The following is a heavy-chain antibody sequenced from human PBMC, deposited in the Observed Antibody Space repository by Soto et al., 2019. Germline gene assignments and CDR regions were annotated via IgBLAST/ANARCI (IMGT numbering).Heavy chain of an antibody. CDR3: AKDQVRVWEWFYYYGMDV. Sequence: QVRLVESGGGVVQPGRSLRLSCAASGFTFSSYGMHWVRQAPGKGLEWVAVISYDGSNKYYADSVKGRFTISRDNSKNTLYLQMNSLRAEDTAVYYCAKDQVRVWEWFYYYGMDVWGQGTTVTVSS. CDR1: GFTFSSYG. J-gene: IGHJ6*02. D-gene: IGHD3-3*01. CDR2: ISYDGSNK. V-gene: IGHV3-30*18.